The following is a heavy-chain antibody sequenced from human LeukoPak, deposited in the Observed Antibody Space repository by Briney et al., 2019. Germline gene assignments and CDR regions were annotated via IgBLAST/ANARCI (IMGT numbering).Heavy chain of an antibody. J-gene: IGHJ3*02. D-gene: IGHD1-26*01. CDR1: GFIFSNFG. CDR3: ARDYLALLGGAPYDAFDI. CDR2: IRSDGSVK. Sequence: GGSLRLSCAASGFIFSNFGMHWVRQTPGKGLEWVAFIRSDGSVKYYADSVKGRFTISRDNSENMLYLQMNSLRAEDTALYYCARDYLALLGGAPYDAFDIWGQGTMVTVSS. V-gene: IGHV3-30*02.